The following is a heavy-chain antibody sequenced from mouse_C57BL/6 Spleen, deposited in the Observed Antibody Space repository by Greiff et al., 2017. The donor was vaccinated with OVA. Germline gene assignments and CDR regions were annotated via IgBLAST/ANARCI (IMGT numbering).Heavy chain of an antibody. V-gene: IGHV5-17*01. CDR2: ISSGSSTI. Sequence: EVQRVESGGGLVKPGGSLQLSCAASGFTFSDYGMHWVRQAPEKGLEWVAYISSGSSTIYYADTVKGRFTISRDNAKNTLFLQMTSLRSEDTAMYYCARRIYYYGSSYLNYFDYWGQGTTLTVSS. CDR3: ARRIYYYGSSYLNYFDY. CDR1: GFTFSDYG. D-gene: IGHD1-1*01. J-gene: IGHJ2*01.